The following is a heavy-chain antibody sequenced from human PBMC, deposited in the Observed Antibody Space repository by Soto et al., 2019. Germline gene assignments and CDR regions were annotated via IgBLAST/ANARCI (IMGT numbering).Heavy chain of an antibody. D-gene: IGHD3-3*01. V-gene: IGHV3-23*01. Sequence: PGGSLRLSCAASGFTFSSYAMSWVRQAPGKGLEWVSAISGSGGSTYYADSVKGRFTISRDNSKNTLYLQMNSLRAEDTAVYYCAKYDFWSGSTHYYYYGMDVWGQGTTVTFSS. J-gene: IGHJ6*02. CDR3: AKYDFWSGSTHYYYYGMDV. CDR1: GFTFSSYA. CDR2: ISGSGGST.